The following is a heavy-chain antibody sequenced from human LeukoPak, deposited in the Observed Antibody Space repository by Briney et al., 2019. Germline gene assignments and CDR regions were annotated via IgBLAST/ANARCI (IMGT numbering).Heavy chain of an antibody. CDR3: ARFMVRGDVFDP. D-gene: IGHD3-10*01. J-gene: IGHJ5*02. CDR2: IYTSGST. CDR1: GGSISSYY. V-gene: IGHV4-4*07. Sequence: SETLSLTCTVSGGSISSYYWSWIRQPAGKGLEWIGRIYTSGSTNYNPSLKSRVTMSVDTSKNQFPLKLSSVTAADTAVYYCARFMVRGDVFDPWGQGTLVTVSS.